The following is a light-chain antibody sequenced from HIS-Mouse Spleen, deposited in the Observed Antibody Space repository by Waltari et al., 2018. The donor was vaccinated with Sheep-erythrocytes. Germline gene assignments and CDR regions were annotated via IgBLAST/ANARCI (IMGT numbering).Light chain of an antibody. CDR3: SSYTSSSTYV. Sequence: QSALTQPASVSGSPGQSITISCTGTSSDVGGYNYVSWYQQHPGKAPKLMIYEVSNRASGVPKRFPGSKSGNTASLTISGLQAEDEADYYCSSYTSSSTYVFGTGTKVTVL. V-gene: IGLV2-14*01. CDR2: EVS. CDR1: SSDVGGYNY. J-gene: IGLJ1*01.